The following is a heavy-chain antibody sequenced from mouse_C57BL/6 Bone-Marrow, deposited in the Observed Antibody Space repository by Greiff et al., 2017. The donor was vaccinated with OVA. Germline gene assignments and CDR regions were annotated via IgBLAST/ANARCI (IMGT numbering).Heavy chain of an antibody. D-gene: IGHD1-1*01. J-gene: IGHJ1*03. CDR3: ARSNYGSSCDWYFDV. CDR1: GYAFSSSW. Sequence: VKLMESGPELVKPGASVKISCKASGYAFSSSWMNWVKQRPGKGLEWIGRIYPGDGDTNYNGKFKGKATLTADKSSSTAYMQLSSLTSEDSAVYFCARSNYGSSCDWYFDVWGTGTTVTVSS. CDR2: IYPGDGDT. V-gene: IGHV1-82*01.